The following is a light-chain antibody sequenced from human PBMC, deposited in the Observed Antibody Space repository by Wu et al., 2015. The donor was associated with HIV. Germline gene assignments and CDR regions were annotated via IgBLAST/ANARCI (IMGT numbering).Light chain of an antibody. V-gene: IGKV3-20*01. J-gene: IGKJ4*01. Sequence: EIVLTQSPGTLSLSPGERATLSCRASQSVSGRYLAWYQQKRGQPPRLLIFGASTRATGIPDRFTGSGSGTDFTLTISRLDPEDFAVYYCQQYGTSPLTFGGGPRWRSN. CDR1: QSVSGRY. CDR3: QQYGTSPLT. CDR2: GAS.